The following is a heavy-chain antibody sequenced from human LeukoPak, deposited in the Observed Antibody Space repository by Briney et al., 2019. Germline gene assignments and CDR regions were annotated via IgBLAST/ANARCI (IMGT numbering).Heavy chain of an antibody. V-gene: IGHV4-59*08. CDR1: GGSISSYY. CDR2: IYYSGST. D-gene: IGHD3-10*01. Sequence: SETLSLTCTVSGGSISSYYWSWIRQPPGKGLEWIGYIYYSGSTNYNPSLKSRVTISVDTSKNQFSLKLSSVTAADTAVHYCASNYYGSGSLDYWGQGNLVTVSS. J-gene: IGHJ4*02. CDR3: ASNYYGSGSLDY.